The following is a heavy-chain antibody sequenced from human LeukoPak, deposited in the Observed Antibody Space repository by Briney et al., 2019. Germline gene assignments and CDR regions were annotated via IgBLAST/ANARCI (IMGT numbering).Heavy chain of an antibody. V-gene: IGHV4-30-2*01. CDR2: IYHSGST. J-gene: IGHJ4*02. Sequence: SETLSLTCAVSGGSISSGGYSWSWIRQPPGKGLEWIGYIYHSGSTYYNPSLKSRVTVSVDRSKNQFSLKLSSVTAADTAVYYCAGEGYGDYFDYWGQGTLVTVSS. D-gene: IGHD4-17*01. CDR3: AGEGYGDYFDY. CDR1: GGSISSGGYS.